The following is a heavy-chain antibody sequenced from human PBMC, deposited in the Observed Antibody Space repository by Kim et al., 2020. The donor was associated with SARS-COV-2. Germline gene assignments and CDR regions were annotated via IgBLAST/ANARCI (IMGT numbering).Heavy chain of an antibody. J-gene: IGHJ4*02. CDR2: T. Sequence: TIYAQKFQGRVTMTEGTATDTGYMELSSLRSEDTAVYYCATYASGSRYFDLWGQGPLVTVSS. CDR3: ATYASGSRYFDL. V-gene: IGHV1-24*01. D-gene: IGHD3-10*01.